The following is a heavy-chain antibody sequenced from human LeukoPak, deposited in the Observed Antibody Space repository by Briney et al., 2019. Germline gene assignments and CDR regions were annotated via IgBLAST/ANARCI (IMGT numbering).Heavy chain of an antibody. CDR3: ARVSPFGVVIN. D-gene: IGHD3-3*01. CDR2: IYTSGST. V-gene: IGHV4-61*02. Sequence: SETLSLTCTVAGGSISSGSYYWGGIRQPGGKGLEWIGRIYTSGSTNYNPSLKSRVTISVDTSKNQFSLKLSSVTAADTAVYYCARVSPFGVVINWGQGTLVTVSS. J-gene: IGHJ4*02. CDR1: GGSISSGSYY.